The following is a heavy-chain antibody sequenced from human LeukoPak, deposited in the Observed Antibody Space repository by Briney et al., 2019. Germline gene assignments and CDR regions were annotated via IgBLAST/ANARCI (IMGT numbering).Heavy chain of an antibody. CDR2: ISGNGGST. D-gene: IGHD6-6*01. CDR3: AKNRWAARIIIDAFDI. J-gene: IGHJ3*02. Sequence: GGSLRLSCAASGFTFSSYAMSWVRQAPGKGLEWVSSISGNGGSTYYAVSVQGRFTVSRDNSKNTLYLQMNSLKVEDTAVYYCAKNRWAARIIIDAFDIWGQGTMVTVSS. CDR1: GFTFSSYA. V-gene: IGHV3-23*01.